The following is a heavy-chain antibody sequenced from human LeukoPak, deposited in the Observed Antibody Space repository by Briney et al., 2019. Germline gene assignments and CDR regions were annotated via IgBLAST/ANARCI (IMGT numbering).Heavy chain of an antibody. J-gene: IGHJ4*02. V-gene: IGHV3-73*01. CDR2: IRDKANSYAT. Sequence: LPGGSLRLSCAASGFTFSGSAMHWVRQASGKGLEWVGRIRDKANSYATTYAASVKGRFTISRDDSKNTAYLQMNSLKTEDTAVYYCTRLYYSSSGEVYWGQGTLVTVSS. CDR1: GFTFSGSA. D-gene: IGHD3-10*01. CDR3: TRLYYSSSGEVY.